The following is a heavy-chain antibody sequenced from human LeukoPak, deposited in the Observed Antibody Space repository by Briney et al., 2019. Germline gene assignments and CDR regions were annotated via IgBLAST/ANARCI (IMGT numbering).Heavy chain of an antibody. Sequence: GGSLRLSCAASGFTVSSNYMSWVRQAPGKGLEWVSVIYSGGSTYYADSVKGRPTISRDNSKNTLYLQMNSLRSEDTAVYYCARAEDIGYCSGGSCYPQYYFDYWGQGTLVTVSS. CDR3: ARAEDIGYCSGGSCYPQYYFDY. CDR2: IYSGGST. D-gene: IGHD2-15*01. J-gene: IGHJ4*02. V-gene: IGHV3-66*02. CDR1: GFTVSSNY.